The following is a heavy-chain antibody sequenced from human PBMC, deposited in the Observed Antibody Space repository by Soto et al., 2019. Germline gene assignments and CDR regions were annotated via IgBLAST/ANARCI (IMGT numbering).Heavy chain of an antibody. Sequence: GELLKISCKVSGYSFTSYWIAWVRQMPGKGLEWMGIIYPVDSDTRYSPSFQGQVTISADKSISTAYLQWSSLKASDTAMYYCARQVGVTIFAHYGMDVWGQGTTVTVSS. CDR1: GYSFTSYW. J-gene: IGHJ6*02. CDR2: IYPVDSDT. V-gene: IGHV5-51*01. D-gene: IGHD3-3*01. CDR3: ARQVGVTIFAHYGMDV.